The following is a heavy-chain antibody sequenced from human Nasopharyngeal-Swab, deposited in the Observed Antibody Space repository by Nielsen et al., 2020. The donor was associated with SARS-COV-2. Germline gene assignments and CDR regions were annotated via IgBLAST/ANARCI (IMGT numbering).Heavy chain of an antibody. J-gene: IGHJ4*02. V-gene: IGHV4-61*01. Sequence: SETLSLTCTVSGGSISSSSYYWGWIRQPPGKGLEWIGYIFHSGSTNYNPSLKSRVTISVDTSKNQFSLRLSSVTAADTAVYYCARDDTAMATGFEYWGQGVLVTVSS. CDR3: ARDDTAMATGFEY. CDR2: IFHSGST. D-gene: IGHD5-18*01. CDR1: GGSISSSSYY.